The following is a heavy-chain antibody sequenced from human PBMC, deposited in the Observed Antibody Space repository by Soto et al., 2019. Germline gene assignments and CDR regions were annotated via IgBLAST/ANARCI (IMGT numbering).Heavy chain of an antibody. Sequence: QMQLQESGPGLVKPSQTLSLTCTVFGGSISSGGYYWSWIRQHPGKGLEWIGYIYPSGNTYYNPSLKSRATISVDTSKNHFSLNVMSVTAADTAVYYCTVRRDCYNLSWCDPWGQGTLVTVSS. CDR3: TVRRDCYNLSWCDP. CDR2: IYPSGNT. V-gene: IGHV4-31*03. CDR1: GGSISSGGYY. J-gene: IGHJ5*02. D-gene: IGHD2-21*01.